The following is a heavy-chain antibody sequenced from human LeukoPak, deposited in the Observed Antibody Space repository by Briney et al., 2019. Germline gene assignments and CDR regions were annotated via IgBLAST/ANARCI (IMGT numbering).Heavy chain of an antibody. CDR3: ARELITMVRGGYFDY. CDR1: GYTFTGYY. V-gene: IGHV1-2*02. CDR2: INPNGGGT. J-gene: IGHJ4*02. Sequence: ASVKVSCKASGYTFTGYYMHWVRQAPGQGLEWMGWINPNGGGTNYAQKFQGRVTMTRDTSINTVYMELSRLRSDDTAVYYCARELITMVRGGYFDYWGQGTLVTVSS. D-gene: IGHD3-10*01.